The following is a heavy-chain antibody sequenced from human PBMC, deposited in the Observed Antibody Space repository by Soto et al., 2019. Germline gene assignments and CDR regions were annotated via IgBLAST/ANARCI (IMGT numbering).Heavy chain of an antibody. D-gene: IGHD4-17*01. CDR1: GGTFSSYA. Sequence: GASVKVSCKASGGTFSSYAISWVRQAPGQGLEWMGGIIPIFGTANYAQKFQGRVTITADESTSTAYMELSSLRSEDKAVYYCERRDIYGVDYWGPGTLVTVSS. CDR2: IIPIFGTA. V-gene: IGHV1-69*13. CDR3: ERRDIYGVDY. J-gene: IGHJ4*02.